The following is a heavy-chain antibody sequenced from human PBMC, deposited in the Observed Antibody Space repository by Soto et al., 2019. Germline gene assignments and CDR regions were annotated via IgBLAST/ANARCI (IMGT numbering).Heavy chain of an antibody. V-gene: IGHV4-39*01. CDR1: GGSVSSSSYY. Sequence: XTLSLACTVSGGSVSSSSYYWGWIRQPPGKGLEWIGSIYYSGSTYYNPSLKIRVTISVDTSKNQFSLKLSSVTASDTAVYYCERRRDCSSTSCKGSWFDPWGQGTLGTVSS. J-gene: IGHJ5*02. CDR3: ERRRDCSSTSCKGSWFDP. CDR2: IYYSGST. D-gene: IGHD2-2*01.